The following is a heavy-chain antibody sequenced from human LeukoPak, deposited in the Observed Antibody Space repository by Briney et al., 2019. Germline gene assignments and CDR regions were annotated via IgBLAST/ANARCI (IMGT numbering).Heavy chain of an antibody. Sequence: PGGSLRLSCAASGFTFNSYAMSWVSQAPGKGLEWVSAISGSGGSTYYADSVKGRFTISRDNSKNTLYLQMNSLRAEDTAVYYCPKGGPTVTTESVDYSAQGTLVTVSS. CDR3: PKGGPTVTTESVDY. CDR2: ISGSGGST. J-gene: IGHJ4*02. D-gene: IGHD4-17*01. V-gene: IGHV3-23*01. CDR1: GFTFNSYA.